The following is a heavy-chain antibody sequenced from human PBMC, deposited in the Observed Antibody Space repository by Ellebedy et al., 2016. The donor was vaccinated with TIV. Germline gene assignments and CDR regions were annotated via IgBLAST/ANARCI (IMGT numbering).Heavy chain of an antibody. D-gene: IGHD6-13*01. J-gene: IGHJ4*02. CDR2: IYWDDDK. Sequence: SGPTLVXPTEPLTLTCTFSGFSLKTPGVGVGWVRQPPGKALEWLAVIYWDDDKRYSTSLKSRLSITKDTSKNQVVLTMTNLDPVDTGTYYCVYRPLDAAGRVDFWGRGTLVTVSS. CDR3: VYRPLDAAGRVDF. V-gene: IGHV2-5*04. CDR1: GFSLKTPGVG.